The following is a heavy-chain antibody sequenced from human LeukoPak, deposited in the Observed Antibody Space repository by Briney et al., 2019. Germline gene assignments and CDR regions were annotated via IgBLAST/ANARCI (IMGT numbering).Heavy chain of an antibody. CDR3: ARVIIAAAGTFNYYYMDV. J-gene: IGHJ6*03. CDR2: IYYSGST. D-gene: IGHD6-13*01. V-gene: IGHV4-59*01. CDR1: GGSTSSYY. Sequence: SETLSLTCTVSGGSTSSYYWSWIRQPPGKGLEWIGYIYYSGSTNYNPSLKSRVTISVDTSKNQFSLKLSSVIAADTAVYYCARVIIAAAGTFNYYYMDVWGKGTTVTVSS.